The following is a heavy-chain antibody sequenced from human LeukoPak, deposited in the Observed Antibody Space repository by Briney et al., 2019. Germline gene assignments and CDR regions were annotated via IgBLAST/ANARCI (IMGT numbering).Heavy chain of an antibody. D-gene: IGHD5-12*01. Sequence: ASVKVSCKASGYTFTGYYIHWVRQAPGQGLEWLGWIKPNSGGTNYAQKLQGRVTMTTDTSTSTAYMELRSLRSDDTAVYYCAREFGFIGYSGYDVPRLDYWGQGTLVTVSS. V-gene: IGHV1-2*02. CDR2: IKPNSGGT. CDR3: AREFGFIGYSGYDVPRLDY. J-gene: IGHJ4*02. CDR1: GYTFTGYY.